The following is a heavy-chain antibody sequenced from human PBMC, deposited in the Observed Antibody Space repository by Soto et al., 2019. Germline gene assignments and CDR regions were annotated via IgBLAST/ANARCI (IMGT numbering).Heavy chain of an antibody. Sequence: SAKVSCKASGGTFSSYAISWVRQAPGQGLEWMGGIIPIFGTANYAQKFQGRVTITADESTSTAYMELSSLRSEDTAVYYCARNLEGETGTSYYYYYGMDVWGQGTTVTVSS. J-gene: IGHJ6*02. CDR2: IIPIFGTA. CDR3: ARNLEGETGTSYYYYYGMDV. CDR1: GGTFSSYA. V-gene: IGHV1-69*13. D-gene: IGHD1-1*01.